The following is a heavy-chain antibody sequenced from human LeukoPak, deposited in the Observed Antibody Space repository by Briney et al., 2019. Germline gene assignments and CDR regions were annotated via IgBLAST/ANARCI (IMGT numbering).Heavy chain of an antibody. Sequence: PGGSLRLSCAASGFNFNIYSFNWVRQAPGKGLEWVSYISSSSSKIYYADSVKGRFTISRDSGKTSVYLQINSLRAEDTAVYYCARADVDVWGKGTTVAVSS. CDR3: ARADVDV. CDR1: GFNFNIYS. V-gene: IGHV3-48*01. J-gene: IGHJ6*03. CDR2: ISSSSSKI.